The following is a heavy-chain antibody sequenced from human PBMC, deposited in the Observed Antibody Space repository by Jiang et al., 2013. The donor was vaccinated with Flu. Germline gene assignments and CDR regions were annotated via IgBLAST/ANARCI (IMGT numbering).Heavy chain of an antibody. CDR3: ARSYCGGDCYSMFGYSYYGMDV. V-gene: IGHV4-59*08. CDR1: GDSISGYF. D-gene: IGHD2-21*02. J-gene: IGHJ6*02. CDR2: IHNSGTT. Sequence: PGLVKPSETLSLTCAVSGDSISGYFWSWIRQPPGKGLEWIGYIHNSGTTNYNPSLKSRVTISIDTSTNQFSLKLISVTAPDTAVYYCARSYCGGDCYSMFGYSYYGMDVWGQGTTVTVSS.